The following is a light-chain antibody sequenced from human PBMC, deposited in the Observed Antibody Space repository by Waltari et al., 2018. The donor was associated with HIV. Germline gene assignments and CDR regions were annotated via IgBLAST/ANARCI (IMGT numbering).Light chain of an antibody. V-gene: IGLV2-14*03. CDR3: CSYTVTGTLNWV. J-gene: IGLJ3*02. CDR1: YNDVARYTY. Sequence: QSALTQPASVSGSPGQSITISCTGTYNDVARYTYVPLYQQHPRKAPRLLIYAVTSRPSGVSNRFSGSKSGNTASLTISGLQVEDEAVYYCCSYTVTGTLNWVFGGGTKLTVL. CDR2: AVT.